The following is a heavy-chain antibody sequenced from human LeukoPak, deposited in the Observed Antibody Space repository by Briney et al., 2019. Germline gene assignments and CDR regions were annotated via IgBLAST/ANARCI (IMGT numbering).Heavy chain of an antibody. CDR1: GFTFSSSA. J-gene: IGHJ4*02. D-gene: IGHD2-15*01. Sequence: GGSLRLSCAASGFTFSSSAMSWVRQAPGKGLEWVSAISNNGGYTYYADSVQGRFTISRDNSKSTLCLQMNSLRAEDTAVYYCAKQLGSCSDGSCYFPYWGREPWSPSPQ. CDR2: ISNNGGYT. V-gene: IGHV3-23*01. CDR3: AKQLGSCSDGSCYFPY.